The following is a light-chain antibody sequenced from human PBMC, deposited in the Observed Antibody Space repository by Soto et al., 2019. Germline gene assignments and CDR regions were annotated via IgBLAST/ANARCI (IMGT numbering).Light chain of an antibody. CDR1: QSMKDW. CDR3: LRYNAFSQT. Sequence: DIQMTQSPSTLSAYVGDRVTITCRASQSMKDWLAWYQQKPGKAPKVLIYDASSLQSGVPSRFSGSGSGTEFTLTIDSLQPDDVATYYCLRYNAFSQTFGQGTKVDIK. V-gene: IGKV1-5*01. CDR2: DAS. J-gene: IGKJ1*01.